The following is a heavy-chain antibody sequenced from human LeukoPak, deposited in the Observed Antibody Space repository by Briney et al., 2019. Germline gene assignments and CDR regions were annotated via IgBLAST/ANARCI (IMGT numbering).Heavy chain of an antibody. V-gene: IGHV1-8*01. D-gene: IGHD3-10*01. CDR2: MNPNSGNT. Sequence: GASVKVSCKASGYTFTSYDINWVRQATGQGLEWMGWMNPNSGNTGYAQKFQGRVTMTRNTSTSTAYMELSSLRSEDTAVYYCARLQHYYGSGSSTSLDYWGQGTLVTVSS. J-gene: IGHJ4*02. CDR1: GYTFTSYD. CDR3: ARLQHYYGSGSSTSLDY.